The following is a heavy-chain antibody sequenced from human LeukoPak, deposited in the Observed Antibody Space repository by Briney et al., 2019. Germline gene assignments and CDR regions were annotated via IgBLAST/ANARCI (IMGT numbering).Heavy chain of an antibody. CDR3: ARVAGGLGYCSSTSCQGNYFDY. Sequence: ASVKVSCKASGYTFTGYYMHWVRQAPGQGLEWMGWINPNSGGTNYVQKFQGRVTMTRDTSISTAYMELSRLRSDDTAVYYCARVAGGLGYCSSTSCQGNYFDYWGQGTLVTVSS. V-gene: IGHV1-2*02. CDR2: INPNSGGT. J-gene: IGHJ4*02. CDR1: GYTFTGYY. D-gene: IGHD2-2*01.